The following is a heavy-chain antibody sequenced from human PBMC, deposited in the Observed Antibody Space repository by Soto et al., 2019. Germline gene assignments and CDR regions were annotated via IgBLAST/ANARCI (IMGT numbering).Heavy chain of an antibody. CDR3: AKGRVGYVCGVQDYFFGMDV. Sequence: QVQVVESGGGLVQPGRSLRLSCGASGFNFSTYGMHWVRQVPGKGLEWVAVISYDGVNKYSAGSVRGRFTISRDNSKNTLYLQMSSLRAEDTAVYYGAKGRVGYVCGVQDYFFGMDVWGQGTTVTVAS. J-gene: IGHJ6*02. D-gene: IGHD1-26*01. V-gene: IGHV3-30*18. CDR1: GFNFSTYG. CDR2: ISYDGVNK.